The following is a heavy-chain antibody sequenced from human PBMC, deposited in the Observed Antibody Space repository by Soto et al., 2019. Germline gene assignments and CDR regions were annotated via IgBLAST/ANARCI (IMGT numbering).Heavy chain of an antibody. J-gene: IGHJ4*02. CDR3: AKYKIPVYSSYYFDY. V-gene: IGHV3-23*01. CDR1: GFTFSSYA. Sequence: GGSLRLSCAASGFTFSSYAMSWVRQAPGKGLEWVSAISGSGGSTYYADSVKGRFTISRDNSKNTLYLQMNSLRAEDTAVYSCAKYKIPVYSSYYFDYWGQGTLVTVSS. D-gene: IGHD2-8*01. CDR2: ISGSGGST.